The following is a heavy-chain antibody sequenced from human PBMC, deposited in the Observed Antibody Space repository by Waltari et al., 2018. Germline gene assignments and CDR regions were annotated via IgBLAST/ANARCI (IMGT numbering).Heavy chain of an antibody. V-gene: IGHV3-66*01. CDR3: ARDYQYANDC. J-gene: IGHJ4*02. CDR1: GFTVSTYY. Sequence: DVQLVASGGRLVQPGGSLSLPCAAAGFTVSTYYINWVRQSPGKGLEWVSVIYTGGSAYHADSVKGRFTVSRDISKNTLYLHMDSLRADDTAVYYCARDYQYANDCWGQGTLVTVSS. CDR2: IYTGGSA.